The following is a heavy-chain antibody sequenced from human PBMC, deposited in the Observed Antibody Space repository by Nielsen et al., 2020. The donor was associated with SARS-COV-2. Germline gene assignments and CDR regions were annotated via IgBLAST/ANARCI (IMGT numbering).Heavy chain of an antibody. CDR2: ISGSGGST. CDR1: GFTFSSYA. D-gene: IGHD1-26*01. CDR3: AKDMWAIVGATTFDY. V-gene: IGHV3-23*01. Sequence: GGSLRLSCAASGFTFSSYAMSWVRQAPGKGLEWVSAISGSGGSTYYADSVKGRFTISRDNSKNTLYLQMNSLRAEDTALYYCAKDMWAIVGATTFDYWGQGTLVTVSS. J-gene: IGHJ4*02.